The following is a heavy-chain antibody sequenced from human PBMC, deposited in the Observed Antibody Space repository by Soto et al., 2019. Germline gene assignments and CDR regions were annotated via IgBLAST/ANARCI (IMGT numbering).Heavy chain of an antibody. J-gene: IGHJ6*02. CDR3: ARINWVRGVWYGMDV. V-gene: IGHV3-48*02. CDR1: GFTFSSYS. Sequence: PGGSLRLSCAASGFTFSSYSMNWVRQAPGKGLEWVSYISSSSSTIYYADSVKGRFTISRDNAKNSLYLQMNSLRDEDTAVYYCARINWVRGVWYGMDVWGQGTTVTVSS. CDR2: ISSSSSTI. D-gene: IGHD3-10*01.